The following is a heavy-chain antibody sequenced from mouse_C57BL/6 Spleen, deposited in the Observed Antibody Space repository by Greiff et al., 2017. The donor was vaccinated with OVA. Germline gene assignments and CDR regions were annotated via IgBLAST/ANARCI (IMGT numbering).Heavy chain of an antibody. CDR3: ASYGNYVGFAY. V-gene: IGHV5-4*03. D-gene: IGHD2-1*01. Sequence: DVKLVESGGGLVKPGGSLKLSCAASGFTFSSYAMSWVRQTPEKRLEWVATISDGGSYTYYPDNVKGRFTISRDNAKNNLYLQMSHLKSEDTAMYYCASYGNYVGFAYWGQGTLVTVSA. CDR1: GFTFSSYA. J-gene: IGHJ3*01. CDR2: ISDGGSYT.